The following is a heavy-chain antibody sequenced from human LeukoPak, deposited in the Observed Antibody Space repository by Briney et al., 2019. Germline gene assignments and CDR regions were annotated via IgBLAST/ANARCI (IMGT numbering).Heavy chain of an antibody. CDR1: GFTFSSYE. J-gene: IGHJ1*01. Sequence: GGSLRLSCAASGFTFSSYEMNWVRQAPGKGLEWVSHISSSGSAIYYADSVKGRFTISRDNSKNSLYLQMNSLRAEDTAFYYCARVAQESSGYYYPEWGEGTLVTVSS. CDR2: ISSSGSAI. V-gene: IGHV3-48*03. D-gene: IGHD3-22*01. CDR3: ARVAQESSGYYYPE.